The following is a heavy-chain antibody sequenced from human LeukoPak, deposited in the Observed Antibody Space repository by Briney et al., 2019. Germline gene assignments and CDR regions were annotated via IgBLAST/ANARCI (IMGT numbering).Heavy chain of an antibody. J-gene: IGHJ4*02. CDR2: INWNGGST. D-gene: IGHD3-22*01. CDR3: AKVYDTSGYYFFFDD. V-gene: IGHV3-20*04. Sequence: GGSLRLSCAASGFTFDDYGMSWVRQAPGKGLEWVSGINWNGGSTGYADSVKGRFTISRDNAKNSLYLQMNSLRAEDTAIYYCAKVYDTSGYYFFFDDWGQGTLVTVSS. CDR1: GFTFDDYG.